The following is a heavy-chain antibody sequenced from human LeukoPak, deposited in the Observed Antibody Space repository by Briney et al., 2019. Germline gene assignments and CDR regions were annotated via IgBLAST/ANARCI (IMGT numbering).Heavy chain of an antibody. Sequence: SETLSLTCTVSGGSISSYYWSWIRQPAGKGLEWIGRIYTSGSTNYNPSLKSRVTMSVDTSKNQFSLKLSSVTAADTAVYYCARDVYYYGSGTLLGDIWGQGTMVTVSS. J-gene: IGHJ3*02. D-gene: IGHD3-10*01. CDR1: GGSISSYY. CDR3: ARDVYYYGSGTLLGDI. CDR2: IYTSGST. V-gene: IGHV4-4*07.